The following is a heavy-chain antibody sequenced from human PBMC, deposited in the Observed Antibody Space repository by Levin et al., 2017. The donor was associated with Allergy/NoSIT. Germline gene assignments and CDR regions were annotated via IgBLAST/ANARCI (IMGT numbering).Heavy chain of an antibody. D-gene: IGHD6-13*01. Sequence: SGPTLVKPTQTLTLTCTFSGFSLSTSRVGVGWIRQPPGKALEWLALIYWDDDKRYSPSLKSRLTITRDTSKNQVVLTMTNMDPVDTATYYCAHRRYSRSRYGYFHPWGQGSLVTVSS. V-gene: IGHV2-5*02. CDR2: IYWDDDK. CDR1: GFSLSTSRVG. J-gene: IGHJ1*01. CDR3: AHRRYSRSRYGYFHP.